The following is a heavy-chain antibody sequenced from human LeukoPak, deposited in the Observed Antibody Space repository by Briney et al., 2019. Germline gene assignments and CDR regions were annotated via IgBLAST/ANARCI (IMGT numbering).Heavy chain of an antibody. CDR2: INSDGSIT. Sequence: GGSLRLSCAASGFTFTTYWMHWVRQAPGKGLVWVSHINSDGSITSYADSVKGRFTISRDNAKNTLYLQMSSLRAEDTAVYYCATDRGWRTSGYYLYYFEYWGQGTLVTFSS. D-gene: IGHD3-3*01. V-gene: IGHV3-74*01. CDR3: ATDRGWRTSGYYLYYFEY. J-gene: IGHJ4*02. CDR1: GFTFTTYW.